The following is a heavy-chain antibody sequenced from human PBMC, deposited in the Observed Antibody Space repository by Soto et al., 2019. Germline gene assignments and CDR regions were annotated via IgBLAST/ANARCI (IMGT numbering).Heavy chain of an antibody. V-gene: IGHV3-23*01. CDR2: ISGSGGST. J-gene: IGHJ4*02. Sequence: PGGSLRLSCAASGFTFSSYAMSWVRQAPGKGLEWVSTISGSGGSTYYADSVKGRFTISRDNAKNSLYLQMNSLRAEDTAVYYCARASMTYSYDSSGPIPDYWGQGTLVTVSS. D-gene: IGHD3-22*01. CDR3: ARASMTYSYDSSGPIPDY. CDR1: GFTFSSYA.